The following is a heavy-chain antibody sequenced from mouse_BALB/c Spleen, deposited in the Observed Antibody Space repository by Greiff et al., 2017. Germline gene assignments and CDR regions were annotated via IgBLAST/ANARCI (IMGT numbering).Heavy chain of an antibody. CDR2: ISSGSSTI. V-gene: IGHV5-17*02. CDR1: GFTFSSFG. D-gene: IGHD1-2*01. J-gene: IGHJ4*01. Sequence: EVQRVESGGGLVQPGGSRKLSCAASGFTFSSFGMHWVRQAPEKGLEWVAYISSGSSTIYYADTVKGRFTISRDNPKNTLFLQMTSLRSEDTAMYYCARREITTAGGYYAMDYWGQGTSVTVSS. CDR3: ARREITTAGGYYAMDY.